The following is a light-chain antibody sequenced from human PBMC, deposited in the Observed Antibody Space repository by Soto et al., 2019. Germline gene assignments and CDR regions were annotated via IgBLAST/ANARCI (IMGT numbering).Light chain of an antibody. CDR2: GNR. J-gene: IGLJ3*02. CDR1: NSNLGAGYD. V-gene: IGLV1-40*01. CDR3: QAYEYSLTASV. Sequence: QSVLTQPPSVSGAPGQRVTISCTGNNSNLGAGYDVHWYQQLPGAAPKLVIFGNRNRPSGVAERFSGSKSGTSASLAITGLQAEDEADYYCQAYEYSLTASVFGGGTKLTVL.